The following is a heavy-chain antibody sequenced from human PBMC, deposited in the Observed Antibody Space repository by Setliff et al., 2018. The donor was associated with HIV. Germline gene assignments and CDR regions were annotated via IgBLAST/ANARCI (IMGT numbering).Heavy chain of an antibody. J-gene: IGHJ4*02. CDR2: INPYNGAT. V-gene: IGHV1-2*02. CDR1: GNTLRNNA. Sequence: GASVKVSCKASGNTLRNNAIGWVRQAPGQGLEWMGWINPYNGATKSAHKFQGRVTVTRDTSITTTYMELTRLTSDDTAIYYCAGAPIYCGGDCYLFDYWGQGTLVTVSS. CDR3: AGAPIYCGGDCYLFDY. D-gene: IGHD2-21*02.